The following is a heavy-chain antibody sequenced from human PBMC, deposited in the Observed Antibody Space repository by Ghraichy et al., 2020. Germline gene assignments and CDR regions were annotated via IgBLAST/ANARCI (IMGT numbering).Heavy chain of an antibody. CDR2: ISGSGGST. V-gene: IGHV3-23*01. J-gene: IGHJ6*02. CDR3: ARGSRVVRFYYYDGMDV. CDR1: GFTFSSYA. D-gene: IGHD4-23*01. Sequence: GGSLRLSCAASGFTFSSYAMSWVRQAPGKGLEWVSGISGSGGSTYYADSVKGRFTISRDNAQNSLYLQMNSLRDEDTAVYYCARGSRVVRFYYYDGMDVWGQGTTVTVSS.